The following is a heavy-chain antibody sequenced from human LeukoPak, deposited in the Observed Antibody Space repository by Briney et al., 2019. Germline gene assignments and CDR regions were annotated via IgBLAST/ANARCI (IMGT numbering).Heavy chain of an antibody. D-gene: IGHD5-24*01. V-gene: IGHV3-21*01. CDR3: ASCRDGYNSNY. CDR1: GFTFSSYS. Sequence: GGSLRLSCAASGFTFSSYSMNWVRQAPGKGLEWVSSISSSSSYIYYEDSVKGRFTISRDNAKNSLYLQMNSLRAEDTAVYYCASCRDGYNSNYWGQGTLVTVSS. J-gene: IGHJ4*02. CDR2: ISSSSSYI.